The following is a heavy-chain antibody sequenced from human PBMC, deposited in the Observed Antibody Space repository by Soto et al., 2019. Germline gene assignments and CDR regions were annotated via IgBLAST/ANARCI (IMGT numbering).Heavy chain of an antibody. CDR3: ASWRSYSGSYCFDY. Sequence: ASVKVSCKASGGTFNTYTINWLSQAPGRGLEWVGQVVPMYDSVNYAGTFQGRVTITVDKSTNTAYMELTSLRSQDTALYFCASWRSYSGSYCFDYWGQGTLVTVSS. V-gene: IGHV1-69*06. D-gene: IGHD1-26*01. CDR2: VVPMYDSV. J-gene: IGHJ4*02. CDR1: GGTFNTYT.